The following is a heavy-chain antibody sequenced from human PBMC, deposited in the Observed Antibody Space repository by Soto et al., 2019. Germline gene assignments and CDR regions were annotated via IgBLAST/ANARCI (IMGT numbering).Heavy chain of an antibody. Sequence: SETLSLTCAVYGGSFSGYYWSWIRQPPGKGLEWIGEINHSGSTNYNPSLKSRVTISVDTSKNQFSLKLSSVTAADTALYYCARGGRYCSSTSCYKKGWFDPWGQGTLVTVS. J-gene: IGHJ5*02. D-gene: IGHD2-2*02. CDR1: GGSFSGYY. V-gene: IGHV4-34*01. CDR3: ARGGRYCSSTSCYKKGWFDP. CDR2: INHSGST.